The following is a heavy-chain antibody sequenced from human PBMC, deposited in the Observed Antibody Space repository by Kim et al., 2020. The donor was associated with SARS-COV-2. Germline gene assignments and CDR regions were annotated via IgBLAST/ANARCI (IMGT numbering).Heavy chain of an antibody. CDR3: ARHGTVAPEQDY. CDR2: IDPSDSYT. D-gene: IGHD6-19*01. CDR1: GYSFTSYW. V-gene: IGHV5-10-1*01. J-gene: IGHJ4*02. Sequence: GESLKISCKGSGYSFTSYWISWVRQMPGKGLEWMGRIDPSDSYTNYSPSFQGHVTISADKSISTAYLQWSSLKASDTAMYYCARHGTVAPEQDYWGQGTLVTVSS.